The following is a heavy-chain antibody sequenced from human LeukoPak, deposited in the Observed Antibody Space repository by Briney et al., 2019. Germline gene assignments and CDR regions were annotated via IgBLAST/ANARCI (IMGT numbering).Heavy chain of an antibody. Sequence: GGSLRLSCTASGFTFGDSAMNWVRQAPGKGLEWVSSISSSSSYIYYADSVKGRFTISRDNAKNSLYLQMNSLRADDTGVYYCARTEKNWHYLDNWGQSTLVSVS. J-gene: IGHJ4*02. CDR3: ARTEKNWHYLDN. CDR2: ISSSSSYI. V-gene: IGHV3-21*01. D-gene: IGHD1-1*01. CDR1: GFTFGDSA.